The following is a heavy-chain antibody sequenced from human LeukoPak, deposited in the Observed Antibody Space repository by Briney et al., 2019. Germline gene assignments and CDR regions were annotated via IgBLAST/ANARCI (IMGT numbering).Heavy chain of an antibody. CDR2: IYSGGST. CDR1: GFTVSSNY. CDR3: ARVDTYSYGCDY. D-gene: IGHD5-18*01. J-gene: IGHJ4*02. Sequence: PGGSLRLSCAASGFTVSSNYMSWVRQAPGKGLEWVSVIYSGGSTYYADSVKGRFTISRDNSKNTLYLQMNSLRAEDTAVYYCARVDTYSYGCDYWGQGTLVTVSS. V-gene: IGHV3-53*01.